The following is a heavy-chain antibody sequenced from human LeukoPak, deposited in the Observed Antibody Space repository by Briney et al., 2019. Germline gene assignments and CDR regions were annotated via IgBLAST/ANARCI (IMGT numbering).Heavy chain of an antibody. CDR2: ISSSGSTI. Sequence: GGSLRLSCAASGFTFSSYEMNWVRQAPGKGLEWVSYISSSGSTIYYADSVKGRFTISRDNAKNSLYLQMNSLRAEDTAVYYCARTWNDDWFGPWGQGTLVTVSS. D-gene: IGHD1-1*01. CDR3: ARTWNDDWFGP. CDR1: GFTFSSYE. J-gene: IGHJ5*02. V-gene: IGHV3-48*03.